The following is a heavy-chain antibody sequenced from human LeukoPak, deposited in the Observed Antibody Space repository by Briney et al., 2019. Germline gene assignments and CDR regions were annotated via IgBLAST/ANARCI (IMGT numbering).Heavy chain of an antibody. Sequence: SETLSLTGSVSGGSISSLYWSWIRQPPGKGLEWMGYIYYTGSTNYNPSLKSRVTMFVDMSKNQFSLRLSSVTAADTAVYYCARHRAYSSSSPFDYWGQGTLVTVSS. J-gene: IGHJ4*02. V-gene: IGHV4-59*08. CDR3: ARHRAYSSSSPFDY. D-gene: IGHD6-6*01. CDR1: GGSISSLY. CDR2: IYYTGST.